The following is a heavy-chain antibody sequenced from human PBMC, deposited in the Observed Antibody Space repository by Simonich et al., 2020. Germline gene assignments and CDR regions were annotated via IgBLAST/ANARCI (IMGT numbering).Heavy chain of an antibody. Sequence: EVQLVESGGGLVQPGGSLKLSCAASGFTFSGSAMHWVRPASGKGLEWVGRIRSKANSYATAYAASVKGRFTISRDDSKNTAYLQMNSLKTEDTSVYYCTRFDYYGSGSYYFDYWGQGTLVTVSS. D-gene: IGHD3-10*01. V-gene: IGHV3-73*02. CDR2: IRSKANSYAT. CDR3: TRFDYYGSGSYYFDY. CDR1: GFTFSGSA. J-gene: IGHJ4*02.